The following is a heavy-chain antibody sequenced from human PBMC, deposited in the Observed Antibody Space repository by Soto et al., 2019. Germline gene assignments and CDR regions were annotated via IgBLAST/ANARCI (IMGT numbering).Heavy chain of an antibody. CDR3: ATPQDYDDCLDS. J-gene: IGHJ4*02. D-gene: IGHD3-22*01. CDR2: IRSNTFGGTT. V-gene: IGHV3-49*03. CDR1: GFTFGDYA. Sequence: GSLRLSCTASGFTFGDYAMGWFRQAPGRGLEWIGFIRSNTFGGTTVYAASVKGRFSISRDDSKSVAYLRMNSLKTEDTAVYYCATPQDYDDCLDSWGQGTLVTVSS.